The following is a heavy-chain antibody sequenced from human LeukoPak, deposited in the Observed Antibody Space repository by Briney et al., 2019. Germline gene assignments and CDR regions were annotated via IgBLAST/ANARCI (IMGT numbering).Heavy chain of an antibody. CDR3: AREITMVRGARAGFDY. D-gene: IGHD3-10*01. CDR1: GGTFSSYA. CDR2: IIPIFGTA. Sequence: SVKVSCKASGGTFSSYAISWVRQAPGQGLEWMGRIIPIFGTANYAQKFQGRVTITTDESTSTAYMELSSLRSEDTAVYYCAREITMVRGARAGFDYWGQGTLVTVSS. J-gene: IGHJ4*02. V-gene: IGHV1-69*05.